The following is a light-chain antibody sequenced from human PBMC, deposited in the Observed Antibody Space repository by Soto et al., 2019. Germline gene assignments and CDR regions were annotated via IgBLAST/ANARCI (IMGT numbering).Light chain of an antibody. J-gene: IGLJ2*01. Sequence: QSVLTQPPSVSGAPGQRVTISCTGSSSNIGAGYDVHWYQQFPGTAPKLLIYGNSNRPSGVPDRFSGSKSGTSGSLAITGLQAEDEADYYCQSYDSSLSGVVFGGGTKLTVL. V-gene: IGLV1-40*01. CDR2: GNS. CDR1: SSNIGAGYD. CDR3: QSYDSSLSGVV.